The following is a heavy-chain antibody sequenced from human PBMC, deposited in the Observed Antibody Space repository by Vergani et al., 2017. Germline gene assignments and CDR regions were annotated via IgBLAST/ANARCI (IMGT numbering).Heavy chain of an antibody. CDR1: GASINNDFYY. CDR3: AXDNKQRRPRAFEL. Sequence: QVQLQESGPGLVTPSQTLSLTCTVSGASINNDFYYWHWIRQPAGKGLEWIGRIYVSGITDYNSSLQSRVSMSVDTSKNQFSLTLTSVTAADTAVYYCAXDNKQRRPRAFELWGQGKMGTGSS. CDR2: IYVSGIT. D-gene: IGHD2/OR15-2a*01. V-gene: IGHV4-61*02. J-gene: IGHJ3*01.